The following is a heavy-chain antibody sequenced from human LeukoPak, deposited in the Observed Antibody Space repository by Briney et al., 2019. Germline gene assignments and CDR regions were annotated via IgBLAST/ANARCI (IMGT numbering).Heavy chain of an antibody. CDR2: IYYSGST. J-gene: IGHJ6*03. CDR1: GGSISSYY. CDR3: ARAGSYYYYYMDV. Sequence: SETLSLTCTVSGGSISSYYWSGIRQPPGKGLEWIGYIYYSGSTNYNPSLKSRVTISVDTSKNQFSLKLSSVTAADTAVYYCARAGSYYYYYMDVWGKGTTVTVSS. V-gene: IGHV4-59*08. D-gene: IGHD6-19*01.